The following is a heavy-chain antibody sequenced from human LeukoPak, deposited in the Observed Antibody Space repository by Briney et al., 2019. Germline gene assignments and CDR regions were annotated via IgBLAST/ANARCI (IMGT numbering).Heavy chain of an antibody. Sequence: PSQTLSLTCTVSGGSISSGGYSWSWIRQHPGKGLEWIGYIYYSGSTYYNPSLKSRVTISVDTSKNQFSLKLSSVTAADTAVYYCARDFRTGDNVIFDYWGQGTLVTVSS. CDR2: IYYSGST. CDR3: ARDFRTGDNVIFDY. V-gene: IGHV4-31*03. D-gene: IGHD7-27*01. J-gene: IGHJ4*02. CDR1: GGSISSGGYS.